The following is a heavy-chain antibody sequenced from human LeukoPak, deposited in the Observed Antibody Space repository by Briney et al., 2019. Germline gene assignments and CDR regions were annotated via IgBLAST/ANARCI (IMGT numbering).Heavy chain of an antibody. Sequence: GASVKVSCKASGYTFTSYDINWVRQATGQGLEWMGWMNPNSGNTGYTQKFQGRVTMTRNTSISTAYMELSSLRSEDTAVYYCARVYTAGGWFDPWGQGTLVTASS. CDR3: ARVYTAGGWFDP. CDR1: GYTFTSYD. J-gene: IGHJ5*02. CDR2: MNPNSGNT. V-gene: IGHV1-8*01. D-gene: IGHD3-16*01.